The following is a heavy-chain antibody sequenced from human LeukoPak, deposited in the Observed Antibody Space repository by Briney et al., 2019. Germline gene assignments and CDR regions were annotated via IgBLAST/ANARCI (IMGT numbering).Heavy chain of an antibody. Sequence: SETLALTCSVSGDSVSRSDSYWDWIRQPPGKGLEWIGTIYYSGRTYYSPSLKSRVTMSVDPSNNQFSLNLRSVTAADTALYYCARRRYYDGSGYLEWGQGTLLSVSS. D-gene: IGHD3-22*01. CDR1: GDSVSRSDSY. CDR2: IYYSGRT. CDR3: ARRRYYDGSGYLE. J-gene: IGHJ1*01. V-gene: IGHV4-39*01.